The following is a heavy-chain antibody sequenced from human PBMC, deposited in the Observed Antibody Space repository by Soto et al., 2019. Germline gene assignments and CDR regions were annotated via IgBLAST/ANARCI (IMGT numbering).Heavy chain of an antibody. D-gene: IGHD2-15*01. V-gene: IGHV1-18*01. CDR2: ISAYYGDT. Sequence: QVHLVQSGAEVKKPGASVTVSCKASGYTFTDFGLVWVRQAPGQGPEWMGWISAYYGDTRYAQKFQDRVTMTRDTSTSTVYMELRSLRSEDTAMYYCAREMPGYCSDYACLPGYWGQGTLVTVSS. J-gene: IGHJ4*02. CDR1: GYTFTDFG. CDR3: AREMPGYCSDYACLPGY.